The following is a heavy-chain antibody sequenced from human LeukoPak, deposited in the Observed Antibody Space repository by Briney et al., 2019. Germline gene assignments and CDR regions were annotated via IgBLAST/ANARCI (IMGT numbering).Heavy chain of an antibody. V-gene: IGHV4-59*12. D-gene: IGHD4-17*01. J-gene: IGHJ4*02. CDR1: GGSISSYY. CDR2: IYYSGST. Sequence: SETLSLTCTVSGGSISSYYWSWIRQPPGKGLEWIGYIYYSGSTNYNPSLKSRVAISVDKSTNQFSLKLSSLTAADTAVYYCARNGYYSLEYWGQGTLVTVSS. CDR3: ARNGYYSLEY.